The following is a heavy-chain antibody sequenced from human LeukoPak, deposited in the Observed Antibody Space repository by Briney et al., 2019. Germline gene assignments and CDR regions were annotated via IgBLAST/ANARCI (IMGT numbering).Heavy chain of an antibody. J-gene: IGHJ4*02. D-gene: IGHD3-9*01. CDR1: GFTFSNAW. CDR3: TTGVDSYYDILTGYYPSDY. Sequence: GGSLRLSCAASGFTFSNAWMSWVRQAPGKGLEWVGRIKSKTDGGTTDYAAPVKGRFTISRDDSKNTLYLQMNSLKTEDTAVYYCTTGVDSYYDILTGYYPSDYWGQGTLVTVSS. CDR2: IKSKTDGGTT. V-gene: IGHV3-15*01.